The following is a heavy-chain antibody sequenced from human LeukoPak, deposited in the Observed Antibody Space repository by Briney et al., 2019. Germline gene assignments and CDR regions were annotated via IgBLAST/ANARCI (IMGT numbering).Heavy chain of an antibody. CDR3: ARDLIHYYDSSGYYYSGAFDI. D-gene: IGHD3-22*01. V-gene: IGHV1-69*04. CDR2: IIPILGIA. CDR1: GGTFSSYA. Sequence: ASVKVSCKASGGTFSSYAISWVRQAPGQGLEWMGRIIPILGIANYAQKFQGRVTITTDESTSTAYMELSSLRSEDTAVYYCARDLIHYYDSSGYYYSGAFDIWGQGTMVTVSS. J-gene: IGHJ3*02.